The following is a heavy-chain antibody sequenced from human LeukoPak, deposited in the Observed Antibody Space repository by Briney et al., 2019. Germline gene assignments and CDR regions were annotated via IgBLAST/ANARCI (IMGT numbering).Heavy chain of an antibody. CDR1: GYSFTSYW. Sequence: GESLKISCKGSGYSFTSYWIGWVRQMPGKGLEWMGTIYPGDSDTRYSPSFQGQVTISADKSISTAYLQWSSLKASDTAMYYCASSYTYYDILTGYSHFDYWGQGTLVTVSS. CDR3: ASSYTYYDILTGYSHFDY. V-gene: IGHV5-51*01. CDR2: IYPGDSDT. D-gene: IGHD3-9*01. J-gene: IGHJ4*02.